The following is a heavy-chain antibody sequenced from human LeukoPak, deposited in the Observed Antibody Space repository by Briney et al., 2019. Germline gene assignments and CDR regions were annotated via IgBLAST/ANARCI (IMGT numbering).Heavy chain of an antibody. D-gene: IGHD3-22*01. V-gene: IGHV4-34*01. J-gene: IGHJ4*02. Sequence: SETLSLTCAVYGGSFSGYYWSWIRQHPGKGLEWIGEINHSGSTNYNPSLKSRVTISVDTSKNQFSLKLSSVTAADTAVYYCARGKGVGGYYYDFDYWGQGTLVTVSS. CDR1: GGSFSGYY. CDR2: INHSGST. CDR3: ARGKGVGGYYYDFDY.